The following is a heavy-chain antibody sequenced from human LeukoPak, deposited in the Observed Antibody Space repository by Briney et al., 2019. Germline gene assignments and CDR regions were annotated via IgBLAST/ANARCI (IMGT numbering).Heavy chain of an antibody. CDR3: ARDGFTIFGVVTYFDY. CDR2: INWNGGST. V-gene: IGHV3-20*04. CDR1: GFTFDDYG. J-gene: IGHJ4*02. D-gene: IGHD3-3*01. Sequence: PWGSLLLSCAASGFTFDDYGMSWVRQAPGKGLEWVSGINWNGGSTCYADSVKGRFTTSRDNAKNSLYLQMNSLRAEDTALYYCARDGFTIFGVVTYFDYWGQGTLVTVSS.